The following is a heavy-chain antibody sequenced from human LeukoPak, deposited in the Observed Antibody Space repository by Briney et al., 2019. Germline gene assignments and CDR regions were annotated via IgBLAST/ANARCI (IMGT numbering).Heavy chain of an antibody. CDR3: ARGAGTDLYFDY. Sequence: GGSLRLSCAASGFTFSSYGMHWVRQAPGKGLEWVAVIWYDGGNKYYADSVKGRFTISRDNSKNTLYLQMNSLRAEDTAVYYCARGAGTDLYFDYWGQGTLVTVSS. CDR2: IWYDGGNK. D-gene: IGHD6-19*01. J-gene: IGHJ4*02. V-gene: IGHV3-33*01. CDR1: GFTFSSYG.